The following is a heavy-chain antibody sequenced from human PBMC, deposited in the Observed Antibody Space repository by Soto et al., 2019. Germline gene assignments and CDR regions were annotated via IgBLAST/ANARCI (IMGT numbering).Heavy chain of an antibody. Sequence: AASVKVSCKASGGTFSSYAISWVRQAPGQGLEWMGGIIPIFGTANYAQKFQGRVTITADESTSTAYMELSSLRSEDTAVYYCARDYTIIAGYYYYYGMDVWGQGTTVTVSS. J-gene: IGHJ6*02. V-gene: IGHV1-69*13. CDR1: GGTFSSYA. CDR3: ARDYTIIAGYYYYYGMDV. CDR2: IIPIFGTA. D-gene: IGHD4-4*01.